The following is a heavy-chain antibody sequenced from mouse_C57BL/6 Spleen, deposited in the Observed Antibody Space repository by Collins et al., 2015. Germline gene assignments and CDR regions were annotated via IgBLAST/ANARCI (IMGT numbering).Heavy chain of an antibody. CDR2: IYPGDGDT. Sequence: QVQLQQSGPELVKPGASVKISCKASGYAFSSSWMNWVKQRPGKGLEWIGRIYPGDGDTNYNGKFKGKATLTADKSSGTAYMQLSSLTSEDSAVYFCARLDYGLLDYWGQGTTLTVSS. D-gene: IGHD1-2*01. CDR1: GYAFSSSW. CDR3: ARLDYGLLDY. J-gene: IGHJ2*01. V-gene: IGHV1-82*01.